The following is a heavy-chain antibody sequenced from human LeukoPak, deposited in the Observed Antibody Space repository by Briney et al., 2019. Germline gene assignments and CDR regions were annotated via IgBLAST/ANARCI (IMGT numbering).Heavy chain of an antibody. D-gene: IGHD2-2*01. J-gene: IGHJ6*02. CDR1: GFTFSGSA. Sequence: GGSLRLSCAASGFTFSGSAMHWVRQAPGKGLEWVAVISYDGSNKYYADSVKGRFTISRDNSKNTLYLQMNNLRAEDTAVYYCAREGRIVVVPAAMSEVKPDYYYYYGMDVWGQGTTATVSS. CDR3: AREGRIVVVPAAMSEVKPDYYYYYGMDV. CDR2: ISYDGSNK. V-gene: IGHV3-30-3*01.